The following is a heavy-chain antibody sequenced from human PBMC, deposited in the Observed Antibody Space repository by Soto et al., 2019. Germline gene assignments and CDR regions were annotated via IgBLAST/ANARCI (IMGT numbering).Heavy chain of an antibody. J-gene: IGHJ4*02. D-gene: IGHD6-19*01. Sequence: ASVKVSCKASGYTFTGYYMHWVRQAPGQGLEWMGWINPNSGGINYAQKFQGWVTMTRDTSTRPAYMELSRLRSDDTAVYYCAREVVGSETRESSGWYYFDYWGQGTLVTVSS. V-gene: IGHV1-2*04. CDR2: INPNSGGI. CDR1: GYTFTGYY. CDR3: AREVVGSETRESSGWYYFDY.